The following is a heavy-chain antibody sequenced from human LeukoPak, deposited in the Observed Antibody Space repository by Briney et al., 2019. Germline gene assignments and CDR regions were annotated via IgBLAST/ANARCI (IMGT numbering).Heavy chain of an antibody. CDR1: GFAFDNYA. Sequence: PGGSLRLSCTASGFAFDNYAMIWVRQAPGKGLEWVSVISGSGDGTYSADSVRGRFTISRDNAKNSLYLQMNSLRAEDTAVYYCARSRGGGITIFGAPRPAFDSWGQGTLVTVSS. CDR3: ARSRGGGITIFGAPRPAFDS. D-gene: IGHD3-3*01. V-gene: IGHV3-23*01. J-gene: IGHJ5*01. CDR2: ISGSGDGT.